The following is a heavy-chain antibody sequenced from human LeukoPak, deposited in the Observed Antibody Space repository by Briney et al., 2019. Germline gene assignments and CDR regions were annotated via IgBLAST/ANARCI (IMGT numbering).Heavy chain of an antibody. CDR3: AKTFNRAYTYGPADY. D-gene: IGHD5-18*01. CDR2: INPSGGST. CDR1: GYTFTSYY. V-gene: IGHV1-46*01. J-gene: IGHJ4*02. Sequence: ASVKVSCKASGYTFTSYYMHWVRQAPGQGLEWMGIINPSGGSTSYAQKFQGRVTMTRDTSTSTVYMELSSLSAEDTAIYYCAKTFNRAYTYGPADYWGQGTLVTVSS.